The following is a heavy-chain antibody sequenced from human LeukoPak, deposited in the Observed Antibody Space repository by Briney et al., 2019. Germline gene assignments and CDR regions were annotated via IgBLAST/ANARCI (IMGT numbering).Heavy chain of an antibody. CDR1: GYTFTSYY. J-gene: IGHJ4*02. Sequence: ASVKVSCKASGYTFTSYYMHWVRQAPGQGLEWMGIINPSGGSTSYAQKFQGRVTITADKSTSTAYMELSSLRSEDTAVYYCARDARGYSYGYLDYWGQGTLVTVSS. CDR3: ARDARGYSYGYLDY. D-gene: IGHD5-18*01. V-gene: IGHV1-46*01. CDR2: INPSGGST.